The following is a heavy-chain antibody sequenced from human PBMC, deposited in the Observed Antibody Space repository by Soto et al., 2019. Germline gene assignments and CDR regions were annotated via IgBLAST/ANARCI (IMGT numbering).Heavy chain of an antibody. CDR2: INPSGGST. V-gene: IGHV1-46*03. D-gene: IGHD3-10*01. J-gene: IGHJ3*02. CDR1: GYTFTSYY. Sequence: VASVKVSCKASGYTFTSYYMHWVRQAPGQGLEWMGIINPSGGSTSYAQKFQGRVTMTRDTSTSTVYMELSRLRSEDTAVYYCVRLGIIILAFDIWGQGTMVTVS. CDR3: VRLGIIILAFDI.